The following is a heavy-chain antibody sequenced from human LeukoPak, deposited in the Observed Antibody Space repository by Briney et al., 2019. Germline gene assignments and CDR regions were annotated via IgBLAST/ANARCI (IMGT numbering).Heavy chain of an antibody. V-gene: IGHV3-7*01. D-gene: IGHD3-3*01. J-gene: IGHJ4*02. CDR3: GRGRTATYNIYGEF. CDR1: GFTFNNYW. Sequence: PGGSLRLSCAASGFTFNNYWMTWVRQAPGKTLEWVANINQDGSEKYYVDSVKGRFTISRDNAKNSLYLQMNSLRAEDTAVFYCGRGRTATYNIYGEFWGQGTLVAVSS. CDR2: INQDGSEK.